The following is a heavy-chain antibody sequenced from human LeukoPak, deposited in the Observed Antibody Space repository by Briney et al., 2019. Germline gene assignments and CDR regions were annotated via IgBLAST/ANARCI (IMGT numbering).Heavy chain of an antibody. J-gene: IGHJ4*02. CDR1: GFTFSNAW. Sequence: GGSLRLSCAASGFTFSNAWMSWVRQAPGKGLECVGRIKSKTDGGTTDNAAPVKGRYTSSRDDSKNTLNLQMNRLKTEDTAVYYCTTDVPITMIVVVQNYWGQGTLVTVSS. V-gene: IGHV3-15*01. D-gene: IGHD3-22*01. CDR2: IKSKTDGGTT. CDR3: TTDVPITMIVVVQNY.